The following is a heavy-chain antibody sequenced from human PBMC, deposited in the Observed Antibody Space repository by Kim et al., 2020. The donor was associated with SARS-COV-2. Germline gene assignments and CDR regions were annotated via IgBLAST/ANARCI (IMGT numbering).Heavy chain of an antibody. CDR2: IYYSGST. CDR1: GGSISSSSYY. D-gene: IGHD6-6*01. J-gene: IGHJ5*02. V-gene: IGHV4-39*01. CDR3: ARLPYSSSGRWSGWFDP. Sequence: SETLSLTCTVSGGSISSSSYYWGWIRQPPGKGLEWIGSIYYSGSTYYNPSLKSRVTISVDTSKNQFSLKLSSVTAADTAVYYCARLPYSSSGRWSGWFDPWGQGTLVTVSS.